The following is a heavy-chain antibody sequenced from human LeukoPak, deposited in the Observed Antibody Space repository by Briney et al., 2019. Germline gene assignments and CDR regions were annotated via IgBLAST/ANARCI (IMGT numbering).Heavy chain of an antibody. J-gene: IGHJ4*02. Sequence: GASVKVSCKASGYTFTSYGISWVRQAPGQRLEWMGWISAYNGNTNYAQKLQGRVTMTTDTSTSTAYMELRSLGSDDTAVYYCARKVPAAITGYYFDYWGQGTLVTVSS. V-gene: IGHV1-18*01. D-gene: IGHD2-2*01. CDR3: ARKVPAAITGYYFDY. CDR2: ISAYNGNT. CDR1: GYTFTSYG.